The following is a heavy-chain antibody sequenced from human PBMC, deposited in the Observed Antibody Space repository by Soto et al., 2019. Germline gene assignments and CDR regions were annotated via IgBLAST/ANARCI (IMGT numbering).Heavy chain of an antibody. CDR3: ARNSGRDYYYGMDV. V-gene: IGHV3-53*04. Sequence: EVQLVESGGGLVQPGGSLRLSCAASGFTVSSNYMSWVRQAPGKGPEWVSVIYSGGSTYYADSVKGRFTISRHNSKNTLYLQMNSLRAEDTAVYYCARNSGRDYYYGMDVWGQGTTVTVSS. CDR1: GFTVSSNY. J-gene: IGHJ6*02. CDR2: IYSGGST. D-gene: IGHD1-26*01.